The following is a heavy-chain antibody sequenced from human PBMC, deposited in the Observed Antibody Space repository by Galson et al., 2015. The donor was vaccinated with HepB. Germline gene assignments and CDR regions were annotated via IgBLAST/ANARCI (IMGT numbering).Heavy chain of an antibody. V-gene: IGHV1-18*04. CDR1: GYTFTSYG. CDR3: ARTKYCSGGSCYSPSLVYYYYMDV. J-gene: IGHJ6*03. CDR2: ISAYNGNT. D-gene: IGHD2-15*01. Sequence: SVKVSCKASGYTFTSYGISWVRQAPGQGLEWMGWISAYNGNTNSAQKLQGRVTMTTDTSTTTAYMELRSLRSDDTAVYYCARTKYCSGGSCYSPSLVYYYYMDVWGKGTTVTVSS.